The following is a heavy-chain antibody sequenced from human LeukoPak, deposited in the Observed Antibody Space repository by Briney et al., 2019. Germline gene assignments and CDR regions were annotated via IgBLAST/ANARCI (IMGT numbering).Heavy chain of an antibody. J-gene: IGHJ5*02. V-gene: IGHV3-66*02. CDR3: ASGDFWSGYYTGFMPDP. D-gene: IGHD3-3*01. Sequence: PGGSLRLSCAASGFTVSSNYMRWVRQAPGKGLEWVSVIYSGGSTYYADSVKGRFTISRDNSKNTLYLQMNSLRAEDTAVYYCASGDFWSGYYTGFMPDPWGQGTLVTVSS. CDR1: GFTVSSNY. CDR2: IYSGGST.